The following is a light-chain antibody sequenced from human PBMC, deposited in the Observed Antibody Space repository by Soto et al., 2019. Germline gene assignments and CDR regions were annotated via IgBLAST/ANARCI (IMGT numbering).Light chain of an antibody. J-gene: IGKJ4*01. CDR1: QGISSY. CDR3: QQYYSYPG. Sequence: AIRMTQSPSSLSASTGDRVTITCRASQGISSYLAWYQQKPGKAPKLLIYAASTLQNGVPSRFSGSGSGTDFTLTISCLQSEDFATYYCQQYYSYPGFGGGTKVEIK. CDR2: AAS. V-gene: IGKV1-8*01.